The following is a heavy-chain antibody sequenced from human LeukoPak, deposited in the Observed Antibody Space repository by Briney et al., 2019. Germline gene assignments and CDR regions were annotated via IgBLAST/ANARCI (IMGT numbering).Heavy chain of an antibody. CDR2: IYYSGST. CDR1: GGSISSSSYY. V-gene: IGHV4-39*01. Sequence: SETLSLTCTVSGGSISSSSYYWGWIRQPPGKGLEWIGSIYYSGSTYYNPSLKSRVTISVDTSKNQFSLKLSSVTAADTAVYYCARRYSSGWYSFDPWGQGTLVTVSS. J-gene: IGHJ5*02. CDR3: ARRYSSGWYSFDP. D-gene: IGHD6-19*01.